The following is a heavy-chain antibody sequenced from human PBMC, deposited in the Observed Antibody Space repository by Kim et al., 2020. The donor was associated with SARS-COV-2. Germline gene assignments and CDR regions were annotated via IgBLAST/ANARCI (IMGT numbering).Heavy chain of an antibody. Sequence: SETLSLTCTVSGGSISSSSYYWGWIRQPPGKGLEWIGSIYYSGSTYYNPSLKSRVTISVDTSKNQFSLKLSSVTAADTAVYYCARTRRLWQDYYYYGMDVWGQGTTVTVSS. V-gene: IGHV4-39*01. CDR2: IYYSGST. D-gene: IGHD3-10*01. CDR1: GGSISSSSYY. J-gene: IGHJ6*02. CDR3: ARTRRLWQDYYYYGMDV.